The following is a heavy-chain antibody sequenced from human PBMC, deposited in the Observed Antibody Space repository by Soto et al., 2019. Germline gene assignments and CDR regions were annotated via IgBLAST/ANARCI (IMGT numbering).Heavy chain of an antibody. CDR2: MSSSGSTI. V-gene: IGHV3-48*03. CDR1: GFTFSSYE. J-gene: IGHJ6*02. Sequence: EVQLVESGGGLVQPGGSLRLSCAASGFTFSSYEMNWVRQAPGKGLEWVSYMSSSGSTIYYADSVKGRFNISRDNAKNSLYQQKNNLRADDTAVYYCARGMATIPYYYYGMDVWGQGTTVTVSS. D-gene: IGHD5-12*01. CDR3: ARGMATIPYYYYGMDV.